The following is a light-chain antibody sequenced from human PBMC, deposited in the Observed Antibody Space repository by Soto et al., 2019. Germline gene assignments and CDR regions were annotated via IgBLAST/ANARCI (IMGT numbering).Light chain of an antibody. CDR2: GSS. CDR1: QAIRND. V-gene: IGKV1-17*01. J-gene: IGKJ1*01. CDR3: LQRNVFPRT. Sequence: EIQMTQSPSTLSASVGDRVTITCRASQAIRNDLAWYQQKPGRAPKRLIYGSSTLQSGVPSRFSGSGSGTEFTLTISSLQPEDFATYYCLQRNVFPRTFGQGTKVDI.